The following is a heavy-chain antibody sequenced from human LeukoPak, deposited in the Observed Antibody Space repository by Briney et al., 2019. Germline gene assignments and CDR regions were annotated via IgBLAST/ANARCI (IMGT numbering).Heavy chain of an antibody. D-gene: IGHD3-22*01. CDR3: ARDRYYYDSSGYYPDAFDI. Sequence: HPGGSLRLSCAASGFTFSSYSMNWVRQAPGKGLEWVSYISSSGSTIYYADSVKGRFTISRDNAKNSLYLQMNSLRAEDTAVYYCARDRYYYDSSGYYPDAFDIWGQGTMVTVSS. J-gene: IGHJ3*02. CDR1: GFTFSSYS. CDR2: ISSSGSTI. V-gene: IGHV3-48*04.